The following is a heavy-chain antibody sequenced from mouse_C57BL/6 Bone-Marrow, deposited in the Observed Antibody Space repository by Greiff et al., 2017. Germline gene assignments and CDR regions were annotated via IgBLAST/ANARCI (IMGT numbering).Heavy chain of an antibody. Sequence: QVHVKQPGAELVKPGASVKLSCKASGYTFTSYWLHWVKQRPGRGLEWIGRIDPNSGGTKYNEKFKSKATLTVDKPSSTAYMQLSSLTSEDSAVYYCAREGLYDYDGVWFAYWGQGTLVTVSA. V-gene: IGHV1-72*01. J-gene: IGHJ3*01. CDR3: AREGLYDYDGVWFAY. CDR1: GYTFTSYW. D-gene: IGHD2-4*01. CDR2: IDPNSGGT.